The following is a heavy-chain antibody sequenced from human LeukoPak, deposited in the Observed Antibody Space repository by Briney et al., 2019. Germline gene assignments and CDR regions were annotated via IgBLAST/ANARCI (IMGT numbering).Heavy chain of an antibody. CDR1: GGSISSYY. CDR3: ARLLAETTRWVDAFDI. D-gene: IGHD1-1*01. J-gene: IGHJ3*02. V-gene: IGHV4-59*08. Sequence: SETLSLTCTVSGGSISSYYWSWIRQPPGKGLEWIGYIYYSGSTNYNPSLKSRVTISVDTSKNQFSLKLSSVTAADTAVYYCARLLAETTRWVDAFDIWGQGTMVTVSS. CDR2: IYYSGST.